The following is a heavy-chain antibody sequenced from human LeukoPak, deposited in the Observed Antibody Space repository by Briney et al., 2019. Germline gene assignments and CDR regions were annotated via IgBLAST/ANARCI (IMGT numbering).Heavy chain of an antibody. CDR1: GGSINSYY. CDR2: IYYSGSA. J-gene: IGHJ4*02. Sequence: SGTVSLTCTVSGGSINSYYWTWIRQPPGKGLEWIGCIYYSGSANYNPSLKSRVTISVDTSKNQFSLELRSLTAADSAVYYCARDQQPDYWGQGNLFTVSS. CDR3: ARDQQPDY. D-gene: IGHD6-13*01. V-gene: IGHV4-59*01.